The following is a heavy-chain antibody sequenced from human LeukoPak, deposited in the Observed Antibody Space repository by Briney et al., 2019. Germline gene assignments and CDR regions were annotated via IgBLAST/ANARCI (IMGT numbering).Heavy chain of an antibody. V-gene: IGHV4-59*01. Sequence: PSETLSLTCTVSGGSISSYYWSWIRQPPGKGLGWIGYIYYSGSTNYNPSLKSRVTISVDTSKNQFSLKLSSVTAADTAVYYCARAAPGFTYYYDSSGYYLDAFDIWGQGTMVTVSS. D-gene: IGHD3-22*01. J-gene: IGHJ3*02. CDR2: IYYSGST. CDR1: GGSISSYY. CDR3: ARAAPGFTYYYDSSGYYLDAFDI.